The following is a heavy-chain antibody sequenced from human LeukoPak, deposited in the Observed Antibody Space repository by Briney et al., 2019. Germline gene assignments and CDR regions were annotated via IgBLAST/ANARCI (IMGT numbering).Heavy chain of an antibody. Sequence: ASVKVSCKASGYTFTSYGISWVRQAPGQGLEWMGWISAYNGNTNYAQKLQGRVTMTTDTSTSTAYMELRSLRSDDTAAYYCARELSPWDYYDSSGYYSWGQGTLVTVSS. CDR3: ARELSPWDYYDSSGYYS. CDR2: ISAYNGNT. J-gene: IGHJ4*02. D-gene: IGHD3-22*01. V-gene: IGHV1-18*01. CDR1: GYTFTSYG.